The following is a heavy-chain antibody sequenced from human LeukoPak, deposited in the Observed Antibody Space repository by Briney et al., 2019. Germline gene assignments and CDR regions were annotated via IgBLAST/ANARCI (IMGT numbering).Heavy chain of an antibody. CDR1: GYTLTELS. CDR3: ATASSNIVLMVYRYFDL. CDR2: FDPEDGET. J-gene: IGHJ2*01. D-gene: IGHD2-8*01. Sequence: ASVKVSCKVSGYTLTELSMHWVRQAPGKGLEWMGGFDPEDGETIYAQKFQGRVTMTEDTSTDTAYMELSSLRSEDTAVYYCATASSNIVLMVYRYFDLRGRGTLVTVSS. V-gene: IGHV1-24*01.